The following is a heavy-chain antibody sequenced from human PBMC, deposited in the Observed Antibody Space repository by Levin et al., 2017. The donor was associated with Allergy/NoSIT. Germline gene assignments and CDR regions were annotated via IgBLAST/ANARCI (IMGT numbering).Heavy chain of an antibody. J-gene: IGHJ5*02. V-gene: IGHV3-11*01. CDR2: ISYTGTTI. D-gene: IGHD6-13*01. CDR3: VREDSNNWYSRGTWFDP. CDR1: EFTFSDYY. Sequence: GGSLRLSCAASEFTFSDYYMTWIRQAPGKGLEWVSSISYTGTTIYYADSVKGRFTISRDNGTNSLYLQLNSLRAEAPAVYYCVREDSNNWYSRGTWFDPWGQGTLVTVSS.